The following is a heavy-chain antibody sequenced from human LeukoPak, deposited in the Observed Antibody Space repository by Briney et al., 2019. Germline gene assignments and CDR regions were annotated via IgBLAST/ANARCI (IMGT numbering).Heavy chain of an antibody. CDR2: IYYSGST. CDR1: GGSFSNYY. CDR3: ARVSRGNSVGGDY. Sequence: SETLSLTCAVYGGSFSNYYWSWIRQPPGKGLEWIGYIYYSGSTNYNPSLKSRVTISLDTSKNQFSLKLSSVTAADTAMYYCARVSRGNSVGGDYWGQGTLVTVSS. V-gene: IGHV4-59*01. J-gene: IGHJ4*02. D-gene: IGHD4-23*01.